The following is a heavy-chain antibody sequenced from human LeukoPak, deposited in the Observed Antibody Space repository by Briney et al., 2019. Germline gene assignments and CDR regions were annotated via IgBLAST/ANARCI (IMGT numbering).Heavy chain of an antibody. J-gene: IGHJ6*02. CDR2: ISYDGGNK. D-gene: IGHD2-2*01. Sequence: GRSLRLSCAASGFTFSSYAMHWVRQAPGKGLEWVAVISYDGGNKYYADSVKGRFTISRDNSKNTLYLQMNSLRAEDTAVYYCARDAGSSTSSGKYYYYYGMDVWGQGTTVTVSS. V-gene: IGHV3-30-3*01. CDR3: ARDAGSSTSSGKYYYYYGMDV. CDR1: GFTFSSYA.